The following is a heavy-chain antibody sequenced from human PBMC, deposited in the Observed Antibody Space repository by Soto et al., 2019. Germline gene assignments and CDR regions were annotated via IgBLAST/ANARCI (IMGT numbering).Heavy chain of an antibody. CDR3: ATGGTTVTRRLDY. D-gene: IGHD4-17*01. V-gene: IGHV1-69*13. CDR2: VTPIFYTT. Sequence: SVPVSCIASGGCFRTYSIPWVRQAARQGVAWMEGVTPIFYTTNYAQMLHVIVTITACHSTTTVLMWLTSLASEDTAVAYCATGGTTVTRRLDYWGQGTLVTVSS. CDR1: GGCFRTYS. J-gene: IGHJ4*02.